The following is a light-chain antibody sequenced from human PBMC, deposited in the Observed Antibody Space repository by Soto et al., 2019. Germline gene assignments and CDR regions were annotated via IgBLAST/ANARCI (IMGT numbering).Light chain of an antibody. J-gene: IGKJ1*01. Sequence: EIVMTQSPATLSVSPGERATLSCRASQSVDSNLAWYQQKPGQAPRLLIYGASTRATGIPARFSGSGSGTEFTITISSLQSEDFAIYFCQQYNNWPPDRTFGQGTKVEIK. V-gene: IGKV3-15*01. CDR1: QSVDSN. CDR2: GAS. CDR3: QQYNNWPPDRT.